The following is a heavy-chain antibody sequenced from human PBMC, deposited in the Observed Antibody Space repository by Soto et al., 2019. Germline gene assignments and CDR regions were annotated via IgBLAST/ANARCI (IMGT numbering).Heavy chain of an antibody. CDR1: GGTFSTYA. CDR3: ARAAYSYGTAYLSYYYGMDF. D-gene: IGHD5-18*01. CDR2: IIPIFGTA. J-gene: IGHJ6*02. Sequence: QVQLVQSGAEVKKPGSSVKVSCKASGGTFSTYAISWVRQAPGQGREWVGGIIPIFGTANYAQKFQCRVTITADESTSTSYMELSSLRSEDTAVYYCARAAYSYGTAYLSYYYGMDFWGQGTTVTVAS. V-gene: IGHV1-69*01.